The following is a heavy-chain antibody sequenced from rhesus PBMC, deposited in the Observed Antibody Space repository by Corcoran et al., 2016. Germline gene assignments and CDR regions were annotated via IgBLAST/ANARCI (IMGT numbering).Heavy chain of an antibody. D-gene: IGHD6-13*01. CDR1: GGSISSSY. CDR3: ARDGTYSSWSLDY. J-gene: IGHJ4*01. V-gene: IGHV4-169*02. Sequence: QLQLQESGPGLVKPSETLSVTCAVSGGSISSSYWSWIRQAPGKGLDWIGYIYCSGSSTNYNPSLKSRVTLSVDTSKNQLSLKLSSVTTADTAVYYCARDGTYSSWSLDYWGQGVLVTVSS. CDR2: IYCSGSST.